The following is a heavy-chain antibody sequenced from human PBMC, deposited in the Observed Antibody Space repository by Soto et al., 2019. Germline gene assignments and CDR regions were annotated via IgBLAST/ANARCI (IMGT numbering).Heavy chain of an antibody. D-gene: IGHD6-19*01. CDR3: ARGGIAVAGIMGPS. V-gene: IGHV1-2*02. CDR1: GYTLTGYY. Sequence: ASLKVGCKVAGYTLTGYYRHCVLQDHGQGLEWMGWINPNSGGTNYAQKFQGRVTMTRDTSISTAYMELSRLRSDDTAVYYCARGGIAVAGIMGPSWGQGTLVTVSS. CDR2: INPNSGGT. J-gene: IGHJ4*02.